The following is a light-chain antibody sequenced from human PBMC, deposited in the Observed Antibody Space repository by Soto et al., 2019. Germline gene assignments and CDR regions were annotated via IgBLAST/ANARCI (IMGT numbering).Light chain of an antibody. J-gene: IGLJ2*01. V-gene: IGLV2-14*01. CDR1: SSDVGSHNY. Sequence: QSALTQPASVSGSPGQSITITCTGTSSDVGSHNYVSWYQKEPGKAPKVIIYEVSNRPSGVSTRFSGSRSGNTASLTISGLQAVDEADYYCSSHTSRFTLIFGGGTKVTVL. CDR2: EVS. CDR3: SSHTSRFTLI.